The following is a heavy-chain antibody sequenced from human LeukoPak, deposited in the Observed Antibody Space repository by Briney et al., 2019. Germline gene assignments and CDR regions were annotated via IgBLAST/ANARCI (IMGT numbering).Heavy chain of an antibody. CDR3: ARAADKDHQLGGY. Sequence: GASVKVSCKASGYTFTSYYMHWVRQAPGQGLEWMGIINPSGGSTSYAQKFQGRVTMTRDTSISTAYMELSSLRSDDTAMYYCARAADKDHQLGGYWGQGTLVTVSS. V-gene: IGHV1-46*01. CDR1: GYTFTSYY. D-gene: IGHD3-16*01. CDR2: INPSGGST. J-gene: IGHJ4*02.